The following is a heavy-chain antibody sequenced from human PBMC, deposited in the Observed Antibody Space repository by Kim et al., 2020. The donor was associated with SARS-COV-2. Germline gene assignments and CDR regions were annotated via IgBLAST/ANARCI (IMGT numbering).Heavy chain of an antibody. V-gene: IGHV3-53*01. CDR3: ARDYYGSGSYYKVGYYYYGMDV. J-gene: IGHJ6*02. D-gene: IGHD3-10*01. CDR1: GFTVSSIY. CDR2: IYSGGST. Sequence: GSLRLSCAASGFTVSSIYMSWVRQAPGKGLEWVSVIYSGGSTYYADSVKGRFTISRDNSKNTLYLQMNSLRAEDTAVYYCARDYYGSGSYYKVGYYYYGMDVWGQGTTVTVSS.